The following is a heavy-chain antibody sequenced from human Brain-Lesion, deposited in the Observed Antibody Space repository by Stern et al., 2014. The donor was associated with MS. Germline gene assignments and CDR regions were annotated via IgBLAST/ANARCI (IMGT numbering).Heavy chain of an antibody. Sequence: QITLQESGPVLVKPTETLTLTCSVSGFSLSNAAMGVSWIRQPPGKALECLAHIFSTGETAYSTSLKSRLTISKDTSRSQVVLTMTNMDPVDTDTYYCARMREYCSGGICFAGYYDSWGQGTLVTVSS. CDR1: GFSLSNAAMG. CDR2: IFSTGET. CDR3: ARMREYCSGGICFAGYYDS. J-gene: IGHJ4*02. V-gene: IGHV2-26*01. D-gene: IGHD2-15*01.